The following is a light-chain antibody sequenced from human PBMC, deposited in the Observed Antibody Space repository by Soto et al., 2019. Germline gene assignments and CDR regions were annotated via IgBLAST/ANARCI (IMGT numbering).Light chain of an antibody. Sequence: DIQLTQAPSFLSASAGDTVTITCRASQDIRSYLAWYQEKEGRAAKPLIYAASTLQSEVPSRFRGSGSGTEFTITISSLQPEDFETYYCQQLKSFPITFGQGTRLEIK. CDR3: QQLKSFPIT. CDR1: QDIRSY. V-gene: IGKV1-9*01. J-gene: IGKJ5*01. CDR2: AAS.